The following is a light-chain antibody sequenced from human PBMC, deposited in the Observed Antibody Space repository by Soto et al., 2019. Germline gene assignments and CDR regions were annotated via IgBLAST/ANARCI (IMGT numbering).Light chain of an antibody. J-gene: IGKJ1*01. CDR2: AGS. V-gene: IGKV3D-15*01. CDR3: QQFRNWPWT. Sequence: EIVLTQSPGTLSVSPVDRVTLSCRASQSISINLARYQHKPGQAPRLLIHAGSTRATGIPARISGSGSGTEFTLTISSLQSEDFAVYYCQQFRNWPWTFGQGTKVDIK. CDR1: QSISIN.